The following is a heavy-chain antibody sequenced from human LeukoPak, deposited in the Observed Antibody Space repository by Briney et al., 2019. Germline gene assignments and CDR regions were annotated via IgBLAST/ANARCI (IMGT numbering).Heavy chain of an antibody. CDR1: GFTFSGNW. J-gene: IGHJ4*02. V-gene: IGHV3-7*01. CDR2: INPDASQK. Sequence: PGGTLTLSCEASGFTFSGNWMSWVRQAPGKGLEWVASINPDASQKFYVDSVKGRFTISRDNTKYSLDLQMNSLGAEDTAMYYCAKLLGTATTYDSWGQGTRVTVSS. CDR3: AKLLGTATTYDS. D-gene: IGHD5-24*01.